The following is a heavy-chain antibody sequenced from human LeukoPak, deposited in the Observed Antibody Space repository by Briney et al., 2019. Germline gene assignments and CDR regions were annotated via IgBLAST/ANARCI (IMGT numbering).Heavy chain of an antibody. Sequence: GGSLRPSCAASGFTFSSYSMNWVRQAPGKGLEWVSCISTSSDKIYYADSVKGRFTISRDNAKNSLYLQMNSLRAEDTAVYFCARDTDFDYWGQGTLVTVSS. CDR2: ISTSSDKI. CDR3: ARDTDFDY. CDR1: GFTFSSYS. J-gene: IGHJ4*02. V-gene: IGHV3-21*06.